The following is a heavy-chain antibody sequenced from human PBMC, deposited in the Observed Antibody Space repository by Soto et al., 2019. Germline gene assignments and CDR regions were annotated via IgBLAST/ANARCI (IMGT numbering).Heavy chain of an antibody. CDR1: GGTFSSYA. D-gene: IGHD6-13*01. CDR2: IIPIFGTA. CDR3: AHKAAAGYDAFDI. Sequence: SVKVSCKASGGTFSSYAISWVRQAPGQGLEWMGGIIPIFGTANYAQKFQGRVTITADESTSTAYMELSSLRSEDTAVYYCAHKAAAGYDAFDIWGQGTMVTVSS. J-gene: IGHJ3*02. V-gene: IGHV1-69*13.